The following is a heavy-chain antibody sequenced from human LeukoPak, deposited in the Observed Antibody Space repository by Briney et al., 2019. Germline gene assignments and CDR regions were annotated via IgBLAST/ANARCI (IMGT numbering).Heavy chain of an antibody. Sequence: GGSLRLSCAVSGFTFSGNYMSWVRQAPGKGLEWVSLIYSGGTTYYAESVKGRFTISRDNSKNTLYLQMNSLRAEDTAVYYCARRAGGYSHPYDYWGQGILVTVSS. CDR3: ARRAGGYSHPYDY. J-gene: IGHJ4*02. V-gene: IGHV3-53*01. CDR2: IYSGGTT. CDR1: GFTFSGNY. D-gene: IGHD4-23*01.